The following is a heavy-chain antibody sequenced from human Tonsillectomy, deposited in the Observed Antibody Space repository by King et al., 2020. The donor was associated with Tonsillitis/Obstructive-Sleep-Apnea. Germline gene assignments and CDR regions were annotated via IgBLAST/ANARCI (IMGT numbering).Heavy chain of an antibody. CDR3: ARAGAGVGSAAFDI. D-gene: IGHD3-3*01. CDR1: GFTFSSYA. CDR2: ISYDGSNK. J-gene: IGHJ3*02. V-gene: IGHV3-30*04. Sequence: VQLVESGGGVVQPGRSLRLSCAASGFTFSSYAMHWVRQAPGKGLEWVAVISYDGSNKYYADSVKGRFTISRDNSKNTLYLQMNSLRAEDTAVYYCARAGAGVGSAAFDIWGQGTMVTVSS.